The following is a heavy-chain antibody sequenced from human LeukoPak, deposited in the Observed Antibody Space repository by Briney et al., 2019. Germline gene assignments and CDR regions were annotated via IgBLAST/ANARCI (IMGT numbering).Heavy chain of an antibody. J-gene: IGHJ4*02. CDR2: ISYDGSNK. CDR3: ARGGDGYSI. D-gene: IGHD5-24*01. CDR1: GFTFSSYA. Sequence: GRSLRLSCAASGFTFSSYAMHWVRQAPGKGLECVAVISYDGSNKYYADSVKGRFTISRDNSKNTLYLQMNSLRAEDTAVYYCARGGDGYSIWGQGTLVTVSS. V-gene: IGHV3-30*01.